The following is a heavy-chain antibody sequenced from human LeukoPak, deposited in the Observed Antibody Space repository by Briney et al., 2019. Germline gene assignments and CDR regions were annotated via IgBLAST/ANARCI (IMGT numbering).Heavy chain of an antibody. CDR3: ARGGYYGSGRYYFDS. D-gene: IGHD3-3*01. Sequence: GGSLRLSCAASGFTFSSYWMSWVRQAPGKGLEWVANIKQDGSEKYYVDSVKGRFTISRDNAKNTLHVQMNSLRAEDTAVYYCARGGYYGSGRYYFDSWGQGTLVTVSS. CDR2: IKQDGSEK. V-gene: IGHV3-7*01. J-gene: IGHJ4*02. CDR1: GFTFSSYW.